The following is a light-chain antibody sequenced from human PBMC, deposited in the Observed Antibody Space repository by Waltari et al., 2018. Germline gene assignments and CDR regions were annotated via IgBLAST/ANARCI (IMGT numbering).Light chain of an antibody. CDR2: EVR. CDR1: NNDVGAYDY. V-gene: IGLV2-14*01. J-gene: IGLJ3*02. Sequence: QSDLTQPASVSGSPGQSITISCTGTNNDVGAYDYVTWYQHHPGKAPKFMIYEVRNRPSRVSHRFSGSKSGNTASPPISGLQAEDESAYYCTSFTTTNTWVFGGGTKLTVL. CDR3: TSFTTTNTWV.